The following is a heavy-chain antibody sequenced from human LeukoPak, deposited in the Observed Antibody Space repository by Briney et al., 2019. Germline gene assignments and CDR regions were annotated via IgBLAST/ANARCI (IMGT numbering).Heavy chain of an antibody. CDR1: GGTLSNYA. V-gene: IGHV1-69*06. CDR3: ARDRWPVTGIHYYYSMDV. D-gene: IGHD2-21*02. Sequence: SVKVSCKASGGTLSNYAISWVRQAPGQGLEWMGGIIPIFGTTNYAQKFQGRVTITADKSTTTAYMELSSLRSDDTAVYYCARDRWPVTGIHYYYSMDVWGKGTTVTVSS. CDR2: IIPIFGTT. J-gene: IGHJ6*03.